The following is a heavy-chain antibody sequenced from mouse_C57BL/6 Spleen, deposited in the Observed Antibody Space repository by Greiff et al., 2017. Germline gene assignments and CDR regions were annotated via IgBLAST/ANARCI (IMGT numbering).Heavy chain of an antibody. V-gene: IGHV1-61*01. CDR1: GYTFTSYW. J-gene: IGHJ3*01. CDR3: ARSGVYYSPQGWFAY. D-gene: IGHD2-12*01. Sequence: QVQLQQPGAELVRPGSSVKLSCKASGYTFTSYWMDWVKQRPGQGLEWIGNIYPSDSETHYNQKFKDKATLTVDKSSSTAYMQLSSLTSEDSAVYYCARSGVYYSPQGWFAYWGQGTLVTVSA. CDR2: IYPSDSET.